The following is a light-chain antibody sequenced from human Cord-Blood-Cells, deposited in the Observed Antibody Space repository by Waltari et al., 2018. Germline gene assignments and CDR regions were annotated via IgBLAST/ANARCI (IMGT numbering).Light chain of an antibody. Sequence: QTVATQAPSFSVSPGGAVTLTCSLSSGPVSTRSYPSWNQQTPGQAPRTLIYSTKPRFSGVHNRSTGPILGNRAALTSPGAEADDESEYYCVLYMGSGIWVFGGGTQLTGL. CDR3: VLYMGSGIWV. V-gene: IGLV8-61*01. J-gene: IGLJ3*02. CDR2: STK. CDR1: SGPVSTRSY.